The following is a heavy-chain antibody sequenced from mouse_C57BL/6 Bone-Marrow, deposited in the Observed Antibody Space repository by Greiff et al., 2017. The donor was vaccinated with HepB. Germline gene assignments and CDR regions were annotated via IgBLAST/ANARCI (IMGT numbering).Heavy chain of an antibody. CDR2: IDPETGGT. Sequence: QVQLKQSGAELVRPGASVTLSCKASGYTFTDYEMHWVKQTPVHGLEWIGAIDPETGGTAYNQKFKGKAILTADKSSSTAYMELRSLTSEDSAVYYCTRSQYYGSTHWYFDVWGTGTTVTVSS. CDR1: GYTFTDYE. J-gene: IGHJ1*03. CDR3: TRSQYYGSTHWYFDV. V-gene: IGHV1-15*01. D-gene: IGHD1-1*01.